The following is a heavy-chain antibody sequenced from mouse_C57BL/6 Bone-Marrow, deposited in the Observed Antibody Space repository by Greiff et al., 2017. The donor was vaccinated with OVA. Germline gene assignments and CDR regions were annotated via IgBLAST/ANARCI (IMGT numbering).Heavy chain of an antibody. CDR2: IDPSDSYT. D-gene: IGHD3-3*01. V-gene: IGHV1-50*01. CDR1: GYTFTSYW. CDR3: ARGTVYYFDY. Sequence: QVHVKQPGAELVKPGASGTRSFNSSGYTFTSYWMQWVKQRPGQGLEWIGEIDPSDSYTNYNQKFKGKATLTVDTSSSTAYMQLSSLTSEDSAVYYCARGTVYYFDYWGQGTTLTVSS. J-gene: IGHJ2*01.